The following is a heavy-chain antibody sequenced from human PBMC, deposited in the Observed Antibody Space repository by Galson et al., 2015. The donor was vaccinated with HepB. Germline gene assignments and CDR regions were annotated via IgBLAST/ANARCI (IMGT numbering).Heavy chain of an antibody. CDR1: GYTFTSYG. D-gene: IGHD2-15*01. CDR3: ARDGRRVGGGFTGYYYYYGMDV. V-gene: IGHV1-18*04. J-gene: IGHJ6*02. Sequence: SVKVSCKASGYTFTSYGISWVRQAPGQGLEWMGWISAYNGNTNYAQKLQGRVTMTTDTSTSTAYMELRSLRSDDTAVYYCARDGRRVGGGFTGYYYYYGMDVWGQGTTVTVSS. CDR2: ISAYNGNT.